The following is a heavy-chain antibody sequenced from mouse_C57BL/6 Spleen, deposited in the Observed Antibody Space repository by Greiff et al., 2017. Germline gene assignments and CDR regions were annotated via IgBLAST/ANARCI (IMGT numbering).Heavy chain of an antibody. J-gene: IGHJ4*01. CDR3: ARNYYGSSDSMDY. CDR1: GYTFTSYT. D-gene: IGHD1-1*01. Sequence: QVQLQQSGAELARPGASVKMSCKASGYTFTSYTMHWVKQRPGQGLEWIGYINPSSGYTKYNQKFKDKATLTADKSSSTAYMQLSSLTSEYSAVYYCARNYYGSSDSMDYWGQGTSVTVSS. V-gene: IGHV1-4*01. CDR2: INPSSGYT.